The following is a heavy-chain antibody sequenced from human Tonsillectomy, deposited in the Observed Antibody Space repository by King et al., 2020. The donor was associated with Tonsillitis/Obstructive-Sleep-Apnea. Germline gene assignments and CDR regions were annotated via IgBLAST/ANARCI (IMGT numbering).Heavy chain of an antibody. D-gene: IGHD3-22*01. Sequence: VQLVESGGGVVPPGRSLRLSCAASGFTFSSYTIHWVRQAPGKGLEWVAVISFVGTNKYFADSVKGRLPISRNNSKNTLDLQMNSLRAEDTAVYYCARECIYDSSGYADAFDIWGQGTMVTVSS. CDR2: ISFVGTNK. V-gene: IGHV3-30*04. CDR3: ARECIYDSSGYADAFDI. J-gene: IGHJ3*02. CDR1: GFTFSSYT.